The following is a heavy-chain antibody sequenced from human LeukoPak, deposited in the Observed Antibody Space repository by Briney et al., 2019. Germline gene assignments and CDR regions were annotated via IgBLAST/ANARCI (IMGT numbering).Heavy chain of an antibody. CDR1: GGSFSGYY. Sequence: SETLSLTCAVYGGSFSGYYWSWIRQPPGKGLEWIGEINHSGSTNYNPSLKSRVTISVDTSKNQFSLKLSSVTAADTAVYYCARCGGGSSWYSSWFDPWGQGTLVTVSS. CDR3: ARCGGGSSWYSSWFDP. J-gene: IGHJ5*02. V-gene: IGHV4-34*01. CDR2: INHSGST. D-gene: IGHD6-13*01.